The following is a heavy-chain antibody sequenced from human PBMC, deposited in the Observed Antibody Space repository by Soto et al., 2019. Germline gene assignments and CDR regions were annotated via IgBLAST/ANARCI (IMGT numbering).Heavy chain of an antibody. J-gene: IGHJ4*02. CDR2: IWFDGNHK. CDR3: ARADYDFLTGPFDS. CDR1: GFTFSSYG. V-gene: IGHV3-33*01. Sequence: GGSLRLSCAASGFTFSSYGMHWVRQAPGKGLEWVAAIWFDGNHKKYADSVKGRFTISRDSSNNTLYLQMNSLRAEDTAVYYCARADYDFLTGPFDSWGQGTLVTVSS. D-gene: IGHD3-9*01.